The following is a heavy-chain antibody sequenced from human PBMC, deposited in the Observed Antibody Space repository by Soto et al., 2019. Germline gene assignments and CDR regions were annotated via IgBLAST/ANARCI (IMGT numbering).Heavy chain of an antibody. V-gene: IGHV4-4*02. CDR3: ARYSGSYYLRGGYFDY. D-gene: IGHD1-26*01. CDR2: IYHSGST. J-gene: IGHJ4*02. Sequence: QVQLQESGPGLVKPSGTLSLTCAVSGGSISSSNWWRWVRQPPGKGLEWIGEIYHSGSTNYNPSLNRGVTVPVDKSKIQFSLKLSSVTAADTAVYYCARYSGSYYLRGGYFDYWGQGTLVTVSS. CDR1: GGSISSSNW.